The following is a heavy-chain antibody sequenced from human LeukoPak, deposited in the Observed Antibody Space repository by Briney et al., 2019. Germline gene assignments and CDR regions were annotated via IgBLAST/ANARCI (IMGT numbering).Heavy chain of an antibody. V-gene: IGHV4-39*07. Sequence: PSETLSLTCTVSGGSISSSSYYWGWIRQPPGKGLEWIGEINHSGSTNYNPSLKSRVTISVDTSKNQFSLKLSSVTAADTAVYYCARLAQYYYDSSGYYPFDYWGQGTLVTVSS. J-gene: IGHJ4*02. CDR1: GGSISSSSYY. CDR3: ARLAQYYYDSSGYYPFDY. CDR2: INHSGST. D-gene: IGHD3-22*01.